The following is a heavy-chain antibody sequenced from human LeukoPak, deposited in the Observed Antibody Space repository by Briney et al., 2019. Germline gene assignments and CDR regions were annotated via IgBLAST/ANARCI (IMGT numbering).Heavy chain of an antibody. J-gene: IGHJ5*02. CDR3: ARARSGWYAWFDP. CDR2: INPSGGST. V-gene: IGHV1-46*01. Sequence: GASVKVSCNASGYTFTGYYMHWVRQAPGQGLEWMGIINPSGGSTSYAQKFQGRVTMTRDMSTSTVYMELSSLRSEDTAVYYCARARSGWYAWFDPWGQGTLVTVSS. D-gene: IGHD6-19*01. CDR1: GYTFTGYY.